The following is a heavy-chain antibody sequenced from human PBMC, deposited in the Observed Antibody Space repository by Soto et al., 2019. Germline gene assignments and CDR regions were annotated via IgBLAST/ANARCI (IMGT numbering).Heavy chain of an antibody. J-gene: IGHJ4*02. V-gene: IGHV3-30*18. D-gene: IGHD3-3*01. CDR2: ISYDGSNK. CDR1: GFTFSSYG. CDR3: AKEYDFWSGYYNYFDY. Sequence: GGSLRLSCAASGFTFSSYGMHWVRQAPGKGLEWVAVISYDGSNKYYADSVKGRFTISRDNSKNTLYLQMNSLRAEDTALYYCAKEYDFWSGYYNYFDYWGQGTLVTVSS.